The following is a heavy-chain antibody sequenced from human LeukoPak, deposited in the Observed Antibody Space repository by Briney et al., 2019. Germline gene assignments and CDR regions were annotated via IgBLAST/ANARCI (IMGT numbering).Heavy chain of an antibody. CDR1: GGSVSSGSYY. CDR3: ASYSSSWYYFDY. V-gene: IGHV4-61*01. Sequence: PSETLSLTCTVSGGSVSSGSYYWSWIRQPPGKGLEWIGYIYYSGSTNYNPSLKSRFTISVDTSKNQFSLKLSSVTAADTAVYYCASYSSSWYYFDYWGQGTLVTVSS. CDR2: IYYSGST. J-gene: IGHJ4*02. D-gene: IGHD6-13*01.